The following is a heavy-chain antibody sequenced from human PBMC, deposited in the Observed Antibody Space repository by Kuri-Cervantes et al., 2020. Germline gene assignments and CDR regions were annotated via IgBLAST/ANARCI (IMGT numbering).Heavy chain of an antibody. CDR2: INHSGSI. V-gene: IGHV4-34*01. Sequence: SETLSLTCAVYGGSLSDYSCSWIRQAPGKGLEWIGEINHSGSINYNPSLKSRVTISEDTSKNQFSLKLNSVTAADTAVYYCAREVGEETRDMYYFDYWGQGTLVTVSS. D-gene: IGHD3-10*01. CDR1: GGSLSDYS. CDR3: AREVGEETRDMYYFDY. J-gene: IGHJ4*02.